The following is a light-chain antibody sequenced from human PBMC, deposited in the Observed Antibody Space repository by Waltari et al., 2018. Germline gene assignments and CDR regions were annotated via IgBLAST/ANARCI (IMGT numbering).Light chain of an antibody. CDR1: QSIKIY. CDR3: QQSYSHPQT. J-gene: IGKJ2*01. Sequence: DTQLTQSPSSLSASVGDRVTIACRASQSIKIYLNWYQQKSGKAPKLLSYAASNLQSGVPSRFSGSGSGTDFTLTISSLQPEDFATYYCQQSYSHPQTFGQGTKLEI. CDR2: AAS. V-gene: IGKV1-39*01.